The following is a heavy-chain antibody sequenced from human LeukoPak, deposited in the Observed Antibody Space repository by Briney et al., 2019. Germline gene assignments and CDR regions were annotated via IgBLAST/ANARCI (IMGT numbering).Heavy chain of an antibody. J-gene: IGHJ4*02. CDR2: IKSKTDGGTT. CDR3: TGRDSGSYYTLDY. Sequence: GGSLRLSCAASGFTFSNAWMSWVRQAPGKGLEWVGRIKSKTDGGTTDYAAPVRGRFTISRDDSKNTLYLQMNSLKTEDTAVYYCTGRDSGSYYTLDYWGRGTLVTVSS. D-gene: IGHD1-26*01. V-gene: IGHV3-15*01. CDR1: GFTFSNAW.